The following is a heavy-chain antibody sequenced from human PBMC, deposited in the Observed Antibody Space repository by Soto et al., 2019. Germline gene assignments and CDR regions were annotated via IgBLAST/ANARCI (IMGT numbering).Heavy chain of an antibody. D-gene: IGHD5-12*01. CDR1: GFTFSSCA. CDR3: ARVSGYYLPDY. CDR2: ISYDGSNK. Sequence: GGSLRLSCAASGFTFSSCAMHWVRQAPGKGLEWVALISYDGSNKYYADSVKGRFTISRDNSKNTLYLQMNSLRSEDTAVYYCARVSGYYLPDYWGQGTLVTVSS. J-gene: IGHJ4*02. V-gene: IGHV3-30-3*01.